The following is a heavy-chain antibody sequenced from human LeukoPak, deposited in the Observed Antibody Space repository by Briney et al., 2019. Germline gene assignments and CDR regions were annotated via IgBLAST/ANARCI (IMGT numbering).Heavy chain of an antibody. Sequence: SETLSLTCTVSGGSISSYYWSWIRQPPGKGLEWIGYIYYSGSTNYNPSLKSRVTISVDTSKNQFSLKLSSVTAADTAVYYCAREIAAAGTLDYWGQGTLVTVSS. CDR1: GGSISSYY. CDR3: AREIAAAGTLDY. V-gene: IGHV4-59*01. J-gene: IGHJ4*02. D-gene: IGHD6-13*01. CDR2: IYYSGST.